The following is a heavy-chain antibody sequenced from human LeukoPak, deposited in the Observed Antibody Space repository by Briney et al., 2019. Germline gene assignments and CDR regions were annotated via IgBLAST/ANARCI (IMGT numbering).Heavy chain of an antibody. D-gene: IGHD6-13*01. Sequence: PGGSLRLSCVASGFTFSSYTINWVRQAPGKGLEWVSSVSSSSAFIYYADSVKGRFTISRDNAQNSLSLQMDSLRAEDTAVYYCARDSSNWAYSFDSWGQGTLVTVSS. CDR1: GFTFSSYT. CDR2: VSSSSAFI. V-gene: IGHV3-21*01. CDR3: ARDSSNWAYSFDS. J-gene: IGHJ4*02.